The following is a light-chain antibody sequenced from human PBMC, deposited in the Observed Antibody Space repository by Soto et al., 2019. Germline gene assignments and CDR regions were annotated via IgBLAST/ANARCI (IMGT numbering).Light chain of an antibody. CDR1: QTMSSSY. Sequence: EIVLTQSPATLSLSPGERATLSCRASQTMSSSYSAWYQQKPGQAPSLLIFGASSRATGIPDRCSGSGSGTDFPLTISRLQPDDFASYYCQQNNTYSTFGQGTKVDI. CDR2: GAS. CDR3: QQNNTYST. V-gene: IGKV3D-7*01. J-gene: IGKJ1*01.